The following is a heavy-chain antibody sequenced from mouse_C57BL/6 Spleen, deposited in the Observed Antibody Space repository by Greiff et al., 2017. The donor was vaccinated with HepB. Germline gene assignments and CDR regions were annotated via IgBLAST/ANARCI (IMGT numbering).Heavy chain of an antibody. D-gene: IGHD3-3*01. V-gene: IGHV10-1*01. CDR2: IRSKSNNYAT. CDR3: VRQGGHAMDY. Sequence: GGGLVQPKGSLKLSCAASGFSFNTYAMNWVRQAPGKGLEWVARIRSKSNNYATYYADSVKDRFTISRDDSESMLYLQMNNLKTEDTAMYYCVRQGGHAMDYWGQGTSVTVSS. J-gene: IGHJ4*01. CDR1: GFSFNTYA.